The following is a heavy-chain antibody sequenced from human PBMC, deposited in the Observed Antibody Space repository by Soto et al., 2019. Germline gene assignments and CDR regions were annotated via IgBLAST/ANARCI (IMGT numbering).Heavy chain of an antibody. D-gene: IGHD6-19*01. Sequence: QVQLVQSGAEVKKPGSSVKVSCKSSGGTFSSYAINWVRQAPGQGLEWMGGIIPLFGVPNYAQKFQGRVTITAGDSTTTAYMELSSLRAEDTAVYYCARAYSSGCSGDFDYWDQGILVTVSS. CDR2: IIPLFGVP. CDR1: GGTFSSYA. J-gene: IGHJ4*02. CDR3: ARAYSSGCSGDFDY. V-gene: IGHV1-69*12.